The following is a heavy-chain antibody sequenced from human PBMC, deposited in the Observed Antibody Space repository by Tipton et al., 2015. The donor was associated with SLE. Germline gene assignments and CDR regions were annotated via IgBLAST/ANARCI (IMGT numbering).Heavy chain of an antibody. J-gene: IGHJ6*02. CDR2: IYYSGST. Sequence: TLSLTCTVSGGSISSSSYYWGWIRHPPGKGLEWIGSIYYSGSTYYNPSLKSRVTISVDTSKNQFSLKLSSVTAADTAVYYCARGRRGMDVWGQGTTVTVSS. CDR3: ARGRRGMDV. V-gene: IGHV4-39*07. CDR1: GGSISSSSYY.